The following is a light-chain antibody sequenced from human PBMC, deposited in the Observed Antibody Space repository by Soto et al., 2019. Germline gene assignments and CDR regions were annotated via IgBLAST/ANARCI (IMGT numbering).Light chain of an antibody. J-gene: IGKJ4*01. Sequence: DIQMTQSPCSLSASLGDTVTITCRASQTINTYLNWFRQKPGKAPNLLIYGATTLKSGVPPRFSGSASGTDFTLTISSLQPEDFAAYYCQQSYSSPLTFGGGTKVEI. CDR1: QTINTY. CDR2: GAT. V-gene: IGKV1-39*01. CDR3: QQSYSSPLT.